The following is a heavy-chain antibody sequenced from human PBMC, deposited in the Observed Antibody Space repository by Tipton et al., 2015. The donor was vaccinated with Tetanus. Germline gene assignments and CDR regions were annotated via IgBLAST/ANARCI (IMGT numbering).Heavy chain of an antibody. D-gene: IGHD6-19*01. Sequence: TLSLTCTVSGASISSGGYYWGWIRQHPGKGLVWIGHISYNGSASYNPSLKSLPTISRDTSKKQFSLRLSSVTAADTAVYYCAILPKHWLAPRGAPWGQGILVTVSS. V-gene: IGHV4-31*01. CDR3: AILPKHWLAPRGAP. CDR1: GASISSGGYY. CDR2: ISYNGSA. J-gene: IGHJ5*02.